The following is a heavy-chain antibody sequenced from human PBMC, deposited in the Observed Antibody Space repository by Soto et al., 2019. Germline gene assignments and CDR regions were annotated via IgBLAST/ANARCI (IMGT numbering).Heavy chain of an antibody. D-gene: IGHD2-8*01. Sequence: QVQLVESGGGVVQPGGSVRLSCAASGFTFSRYGMHWVRQAPGKGLEWVAVMSYDGNNEYYADSVKGRFTVSRDTSRNTQYLQMNSLRVDDTAVYYCAKGFLSGGYCANGVCYLFDYWGQGTSVTVSS. J-gene: IGHJ4*02. CDR3: AKGFLSGGYCANGVCYLFDY. V-gene: IGHV3-30*18. CDR2: MSYDGNNE. CDR1: GFTFSRYG.